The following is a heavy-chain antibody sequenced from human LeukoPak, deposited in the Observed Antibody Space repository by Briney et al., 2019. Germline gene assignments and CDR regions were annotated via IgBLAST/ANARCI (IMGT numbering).Heavy chain of an antibody. CDR2: INHSGST. J-gene: IGHJ4*02. V-gene: IGHV4-34*01. D-gene: IGHD5-18*01. CDR3: ARGRGYSYGLRVFDY. Sequence: PSETLSLTCAVYGGSFRGYYWSWIRQPPGKGLEWIGEINHSGSTNYNPSLKSRVTISVDTSKNQFSLKLSSVTAADTAVYYCARGRGYSYGLRVFDYWGQGTLVTVSS. CDR1: GGSFRGYY.